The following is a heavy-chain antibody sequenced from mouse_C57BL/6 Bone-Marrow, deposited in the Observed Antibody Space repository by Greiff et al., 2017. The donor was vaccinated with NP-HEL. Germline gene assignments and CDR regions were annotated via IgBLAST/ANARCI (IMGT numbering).Heavy chain of an antibody. V-gene: IGHV1-69*01. J-gene: IGHJ2*01. CDR3: ARHYYGLDY. CDR1: GYTFTSYW. CDR2: IDPSDSYT. D-gene: IGHD1-2*01. Sequence: QVQLQQSGAELVMPGASVKLSCKASGYTFTSYWMHWVKQRPGQGLEWIGEIDPSDSYTNYNQKFKGKSTLTVDKSSSTAYMQHSSLTSEDSAVYYCARHYYGLDYWGQGTTLTVSS.